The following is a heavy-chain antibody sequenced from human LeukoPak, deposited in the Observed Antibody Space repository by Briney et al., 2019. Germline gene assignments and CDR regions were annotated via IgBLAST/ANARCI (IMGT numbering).Heavy chain of an antibody. CDR3: ARDSTSNYPDY. D-gene: IGHD2-2*01. Sequence: GGSLRLSCAASGFTFSTYAMSWIRQAPGKGLEWVSYISSSGSTIYYADSVKGRFTISRDNAKNSLYLQMNSLRAEDTAVYYCARDSTSNYPDYWGQGTLVTVSS. J-gene: IGHJ4*02. V-gene: IGHV3-11*01. CDR2: ISSSGSTI. CDR1: GFTFSTYA.